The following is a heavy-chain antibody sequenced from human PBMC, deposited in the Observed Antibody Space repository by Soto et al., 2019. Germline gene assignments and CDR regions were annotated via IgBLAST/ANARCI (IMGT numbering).Heavy chain of an antibody. Sequence: EVQVVESGGGLVKPGGSLRLSCAASGFTFTSYRMAWVRQAPGRGLEWVANINKDGSEKSYVDSVKGRFTISRDNAKSSLYLQMNSLRADDTAVYYCVREIASRLWGKGTTVIVSS. CDR2: INKDGSEK. D-gene: IGHD2-21*01. CDR1: GFTFTSYR. CDR3: VREIASRL. J-gene: IGHJ6*04. V-gene: IGHV3-7*01.